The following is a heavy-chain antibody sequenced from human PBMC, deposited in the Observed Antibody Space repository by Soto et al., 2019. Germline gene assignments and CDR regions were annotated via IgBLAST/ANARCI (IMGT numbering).Heavy chain of an antibody. CDR1: GFTFSNAW. D-gene: IGHD1-26*01. J-gene: IGHJ4*02. Sequence: EVQLVESGGGLVKPGGSLRLSCAASGFTFSNAWMSWVRQAPGKGLEWVGRIKSKTDGGTTDYAAPVKGRFTISRDDSKNALYLQMNSLKTDDTAVYYCATDGGGSYSSLGYWGQGTLVTVSS. CDR2: IKSKTDGGTT. CDR3: ATDGGGSYSSLGY. V-gene: IGHV3-15*01.